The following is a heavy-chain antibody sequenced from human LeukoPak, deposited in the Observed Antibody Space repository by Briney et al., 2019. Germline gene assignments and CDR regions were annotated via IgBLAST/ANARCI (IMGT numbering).Heavy chain of an antibody. V-gene: IGHV4-59*01. CDR3: ASSHGDYERYYFDY. CDR2: IYYSGST. D-gene: IGHD4-17*01. J-gene: IGHJ4*02. Sequence: PSETLSLTCAVYGGSFSGYYWSWIRQPPGKGLEWIGYIYYSGSTNYNPSLKSRVTISVDTSKNQFSLKLSSVTAADTAVYYCASSHGDYERYYFDYWGQGTLVTVSS. CDR1: GGSFSGYY.